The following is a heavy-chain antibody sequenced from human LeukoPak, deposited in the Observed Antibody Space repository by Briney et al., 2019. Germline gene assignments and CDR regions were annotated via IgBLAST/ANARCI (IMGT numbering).Heavy chain of an antibody. D-gene: IGHD2-15*01. CDR1: GFSFSSYG. V-gene: IGHV3-30*03. CDR2: ISYDGISK. Sequence: GGSLRLSCVASGFSFSSYGMHWVRQAPGKGLEWVAAISYDGISKQYADSVKGRFTISRDNSKNTVHLEMNSLRAEDTAVYYCVYCSGGNCYYAVRGWTYWGQGTLVTVSS. CDR3: VYCSGGNCYYAVRGWTY. J-gene: IGHJ4*02.